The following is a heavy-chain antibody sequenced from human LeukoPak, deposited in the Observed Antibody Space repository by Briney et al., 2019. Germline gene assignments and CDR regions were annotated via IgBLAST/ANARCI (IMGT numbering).Heavy chain of an antibody. CDR2: ISGTGINT. V-gene: IGHV3-23*01. Sequence: GGSLRLSCSASGFTFKNYAMTWVRQAPGKGLEWVSGISGTGINTYYADSVKGRFTISRDNSKQTLFLQMNSLRAEDTAVYYCAKASPYGGNRYYFDYWGQGTLVTVSS. CDR1: GFTFKNYA. D-gene: IGHD4-23*01. J-gene: IGHJ4*02. CDR3: AKASPYGGNRYYFDY.